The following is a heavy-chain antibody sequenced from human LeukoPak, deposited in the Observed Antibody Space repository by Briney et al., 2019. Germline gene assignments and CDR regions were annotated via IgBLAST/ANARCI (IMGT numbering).Heavy chain of an antibody. CDR1: GFTFSSYW. CDR2: INSDGSST. D-gene: IGHD1-26*01. V-gene: IGHV3-74*01. J-gene: IGHJ4*02. CDR3: ARVASGSYAFDY. Sequence: GGSLRLSCAASGFTFSSYWMHWVRQAPGKGLVWVSRINSDGSSTSYADSVKGRFTISRDNAKNTLYLQMNSLRAEDTAVYYCARVASGSYAFDYWGQGTLVTVSS.